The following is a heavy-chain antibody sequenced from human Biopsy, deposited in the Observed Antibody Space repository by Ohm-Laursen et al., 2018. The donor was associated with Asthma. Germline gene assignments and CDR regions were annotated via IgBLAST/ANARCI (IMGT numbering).Heavy chain of an antibody. CDR3: ASQSSGPDFWSGYYYFGY. J-gene: IGHJ4*02. V-gene: IGHV3-30*03. Sequence: RSLRLSCAASGFTFSSYGMHWVRQAPGKGLEWVAVISYGGSNKYYADSVKGRFTISRDNSKNTLYLQMNSLRAEDTAVYYCASQSSGPDFWSGYYYFGYWGQGTLVTVSS. D-gene: IGHD3-3*01. CDR2: ISYGGSNK. CDR1: GFTFSSYG.